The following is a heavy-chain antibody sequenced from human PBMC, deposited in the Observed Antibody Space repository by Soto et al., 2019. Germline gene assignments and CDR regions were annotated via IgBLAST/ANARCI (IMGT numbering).Heavy chain of an antibody. Sequence: GGYSRITFVSSELTFGDYAMTCVRQAPGKWLDWVSVIRGSAGSTFYADSVKGRSTITRDNSRNTVYLQMNRLRPEDPAVYYGATEAGSNWYRSEHWRQGTLV. J-gene: IGHJ4*01. CDR2: IRGSAGST. CDR1: ELTFGDYA. D-gene: IGHD1-20*01. CDR3: ATEAGSNWYRSEH. V-gene: IGHV3-23*01.